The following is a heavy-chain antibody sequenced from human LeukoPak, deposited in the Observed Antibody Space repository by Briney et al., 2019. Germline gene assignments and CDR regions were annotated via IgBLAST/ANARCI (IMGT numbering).Heavy chain of an antibody. CDR1: GFTFSSYS. CDR2: ISSSSSYM. Sequence: GGSLRLSCAASGFTFSSYSMNWVRQAPGKGLEWDSSISSSSSYMYYADSVKGRFTISRDNAKNSLYLQMNSLRAEDTAVFYCAKAGGSYYIQRHMDVWGKGTTVTVSS. D-gene: IGHD1-26*01. CDR3: AKAGGSYYIQRHMDV. J-gene: IGHJ6*03. V-gene: IGHV3-21*04.